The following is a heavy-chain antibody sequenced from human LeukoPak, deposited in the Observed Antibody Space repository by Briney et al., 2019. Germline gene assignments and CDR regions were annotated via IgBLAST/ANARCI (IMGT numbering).Heavy chain of an antibody. Sequence: ASVKVSCKASGYTFTGYYMHWVRQAPGQGLEWMGWINPNSGGTNYAQKFQGRVTMTRDTSTSTVYMELSSLRSEDTAVYYRARDLTRHCGGDCYSGPDYWGQGTLVTVSS. CDR3: ARDLTRHCGGDCYSGPDY. D-gene: IGHD2-21*01. J-gene: IGHJ4*02. CDR2: INPNSGGT. CDR1: GYTFTGYY. V-gene: IGHV1-2*02.